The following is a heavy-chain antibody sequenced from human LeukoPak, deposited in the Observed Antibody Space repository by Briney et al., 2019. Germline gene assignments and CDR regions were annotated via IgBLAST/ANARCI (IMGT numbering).Heavy chain of an antibody. CDR2: INHSGST. J-gene: IGHJ4*02. V-gene: IGHV4-34*01. CDR3: VREGPSPFDY. CDR1: GGSFSGYY. Sequence: KPSETLSLTCAVYGGSFSGYYWSWIRQPPGKGLEWVGEINHSGSTNYNPSLKSRVTISVDTSKNQFSLKLSSVTAADTAVYYCVREGPSPFDYWGQGTLVTVSS.